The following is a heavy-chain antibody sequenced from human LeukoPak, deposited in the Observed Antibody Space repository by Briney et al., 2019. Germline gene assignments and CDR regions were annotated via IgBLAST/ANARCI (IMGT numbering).Heavy chain of an antibody. CDR2: ISAYNGNT. V-gene: IGHV1-18*01. Sequence: ASVKVSCKASGYTFTSYGISWVRQATGQGLEWMGWISAYNGNTNYAQKLQGRVTMTTDTSTSTAYMELRSLRSDDTAVYYCAVLSITGTQVDYWGQGTLVTVSS. CDR3: AVLSITGTQVDY. CDR1: GYTFTSYG. J-gene: IGHJ4*02. D-gene: IGHD1-7*01.